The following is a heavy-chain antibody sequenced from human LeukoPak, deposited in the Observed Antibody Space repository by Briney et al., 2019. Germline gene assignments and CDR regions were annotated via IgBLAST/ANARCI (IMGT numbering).Heavy chain of an antibody. CDR1: GFTFSSYS. CDR2: ISSSSSYI. V-gene: IGHV3-21*01. J-gene: IGHJ4*02. D-gene: IGHD6-19*01. Sequence: GGSLRLSCAASGFTFSSYSMNWVRQAPGKGLEWVPSISSSSSYIYYADSVKGRFTISRDNAKNSLYLQMNSLRAEDTAVYYCARDLGSGWQYYFDYWGQGTLVTVSS. CDR3: ARDLGSGWQYYFDY.